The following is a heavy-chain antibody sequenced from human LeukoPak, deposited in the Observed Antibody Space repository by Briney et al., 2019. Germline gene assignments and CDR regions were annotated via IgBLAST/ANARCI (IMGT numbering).Heavy chain of an antibody. CDR1: GFTLSSFW. CDR3: ARGGWGSSVHFDT. Sequence: GGSLRLSCATSGFTLSSFWMHWVRQPPGKGLVWVSRINSDATNTNYADSVKGRFTISRDNTKNTVYLQMNSLGAEDTAVYYCARGGWGSSVHFDTWGLGALVTVSS. CDR2: INSDATNT. V-gene: IGHV3-74*01. D-gene: IGHD3-10*01. J-gene: IGHJ4*02.